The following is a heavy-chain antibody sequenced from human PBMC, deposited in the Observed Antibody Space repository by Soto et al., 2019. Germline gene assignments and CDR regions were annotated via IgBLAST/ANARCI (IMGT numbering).Heavy chain of an antibody. CDR2: ISYDGSNK. CDR3: ARDLDYYDSSGYTPWFDP. CDR1: GFTFSSYA. Sequence: QVQLVESGGGVVQPGRSLRLSCAASGFTFSSYAMHWVRQAPGKGLEWVAVISYDGSNKYYADSVKGRFTISRDNSKNTLYLQMNSLRAEDTPVYYCARDLDYYDSSGYTPWFDPWGQGTLVTVSS. J-gene: IGHJ5*02. V-gene: IGHV3-30-3*01. D-gene: IGHD3-22*01.